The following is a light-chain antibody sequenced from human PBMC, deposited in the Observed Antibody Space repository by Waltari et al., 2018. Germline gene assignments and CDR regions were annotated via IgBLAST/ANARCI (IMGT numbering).Light chain of an antibody. CDR1: SSYVGGYNY. Sequence: QSALTQPPSASGSPGQSVTISCTGTSSYVGGYNYVSWYQQHPGNAPQARFFDVSQRRSGVPDRFSGSKSGNTASLTISGLQAEDEADYYCSSYAGSNAVVFGGGTKLTVL. V-gene: IGLV2-8*01. J-gene: IGLJ2*01. CDR3: SSYAGSNAVV. CDR2: DVS.